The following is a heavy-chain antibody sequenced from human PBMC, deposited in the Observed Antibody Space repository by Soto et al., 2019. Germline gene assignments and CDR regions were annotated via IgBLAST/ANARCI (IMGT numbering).Heavy chain of an antibody. CDR1: GYTFTSYG. D-gene: IGHD3-10*01. CDR3: ARDARVRGVIITYYYYGMDV. J-gene: IGHJ6*02. CDR2: ISAYNGNT. Sequence: ASVKVSCKASGYTFTSYGISLVRQAPGQGLEWMGWISAYNGNTNYAQKLQGRVTMTTDTSTSTAYMELRSLRSDDTAVYYCARDARVRGVIITYYYYGMDVWGQGTTVTVSS. V-gene: IGHV1-18*01.